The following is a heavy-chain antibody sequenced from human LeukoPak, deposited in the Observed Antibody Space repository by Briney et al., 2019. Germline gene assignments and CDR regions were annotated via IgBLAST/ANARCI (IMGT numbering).Heavy chain of an antibody. Sequence: GGSLRLSCAASGLTFSSYSMNWARQAPGKGLEWVSSISSSSSYIYYADSVKGRFTISRDNAKNSLYLQMNSLRAEDTAVYYCAREMAYGGNWDWGQGTLVTVSS. CDR1: GLTFSSYS. V-gene: IGHV3-21*01. CDR3: AREMAYGGNWD. CDR2: ISSSSSYI. D-gene: IGHD4-23*01. J-gene: IGHJ4*02.